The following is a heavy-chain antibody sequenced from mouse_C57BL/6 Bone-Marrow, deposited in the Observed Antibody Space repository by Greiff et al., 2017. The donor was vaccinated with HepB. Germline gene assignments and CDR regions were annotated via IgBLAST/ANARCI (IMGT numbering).Heavy chain of an antibody. CDR3: ARKGVIYYGNPWNYFDY. CDR1: GYTFTSYW. D-gene: IGHD2-1*01. J-gene: IGHJ2*01. CDR2: INPSSGYT. V-gene: IGHV1-7*01. Sequence: QVQLKQSGAELAKPGASVKLSCKASGYTFTSYWMHWVKQRPGQGLEWIGYINPSSGYTKYNQKFKDKATLTADKSSSTADMQLSSLTYEDSAVYYCARKGVIYYGNPWNYFDYWGQGTTLTVSS.